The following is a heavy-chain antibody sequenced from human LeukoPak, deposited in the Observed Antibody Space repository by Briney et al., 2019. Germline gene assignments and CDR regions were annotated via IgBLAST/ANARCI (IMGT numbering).Heavy chain of an antibody. J-gene: IGHJ4*02. V-gene: IGHV4-31*03. CDR1: SGSISSGVYY. Sequence: SETLSLTCPVSSGSISSGVYYWSWIRQPPGKGLEWLGYIYYSGSTYYNPSLKSRVTISVDTSKNQFSLKLSSVTAADTAVYYCARGVRWLQLSYFDYWGQGTLVTVSS. CDR2: IYYSGST. CDR3: ARGVRWLQLSYFDY. D-gene: IGHD5-24*01.